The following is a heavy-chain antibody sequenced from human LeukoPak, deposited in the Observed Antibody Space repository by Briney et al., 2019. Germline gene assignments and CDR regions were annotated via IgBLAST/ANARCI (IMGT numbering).Heavy chain of an antibody. J-gene: IGHJ4*02. Sequence: AGGSLRLSCAASGFTFSSYWRRWVRQAPGKGLEGGADIKQDGSEKYYVDSVKGRFTMSRDNAKNSLDLQMNSLRAEDTALYYCALTPDYSGSGSFDYWGQGTLVTVSS. CDR2: IKQDGSEK. D-gene: IGHD3-10*01. CDR1: GFTFSSYW. CDR3: ALTPDYSGSGSFDY. V-gene: IGHV3-7*01.